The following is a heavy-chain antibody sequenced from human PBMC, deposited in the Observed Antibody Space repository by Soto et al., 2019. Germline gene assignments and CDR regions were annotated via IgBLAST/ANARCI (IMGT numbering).Heavy chain of an antibody. Sequence: GGSLRLSCEASGFTFSSYGMNWVRQTPGKGLEWVAVIRYDGSNKYYADSVQGRFTISRDNSKNTLFLQMNSLRAEDTAVYYCASDQDSRTSGVLGYWGQGTLVTVSS. D-gene: IGHD6-6*01. CDR1: GFTFSSYG. V-gene: IGHV3-33*01. CDR3: ASDQDSRTSGVLGY. CDR2: IRYDGSNK. J-gene: IGHJ4*02.